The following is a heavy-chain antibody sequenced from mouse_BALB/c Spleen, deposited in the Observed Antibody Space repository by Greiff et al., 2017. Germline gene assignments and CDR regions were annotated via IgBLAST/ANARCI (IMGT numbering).Heavy chain of an antibody. CDR1: GYTFTSYT. V-gene: IGHV1-4*02. J-gene: IGHJ1*01. CDR3: AHFYRYDGDWYFDV. D-gene: IGHD2-14*01. CDR2: INPSSGYT. Sequence: QVQLQQSAAELARPGASVKMSCKASGYTFTSYTMHWVKQRPGQGLEWIGYINPSSGYTEYNQKFKDKTTLTADKSSSTAYMQLSSLTSEDSAVYYCAHFYRYDGDWYFDVWGAGTTVTVSS.